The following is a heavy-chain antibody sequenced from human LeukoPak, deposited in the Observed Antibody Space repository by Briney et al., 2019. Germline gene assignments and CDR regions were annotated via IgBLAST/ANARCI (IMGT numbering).Heavy chain of an antibody. V-gene: IGHV4-61*09. CDR2: IYTSGSP. J-gene: IGHJ4*02. D-gene: IGHD2-15*01. CDR1: GVSISSGSYY. CDR3: VRVGWYQLSPHLDN. Sequence: SQTLSLTCTVSGVSISSGSYYWTWLPQPTGKGLVGIGHIYTSGSPNYHPSHKSRVTISVDTYKNHFSLKLSSVTAADTAVYYCVRVGWYQLSPHLDNWGQATLVSVLS.